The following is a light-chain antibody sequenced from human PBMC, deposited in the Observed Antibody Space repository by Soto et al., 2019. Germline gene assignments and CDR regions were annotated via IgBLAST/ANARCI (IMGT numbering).Light chain of an antibody. J-gene: IGKJ4*01. CDR3: QQRSNWPLN. CDR2: DAS. CDR1: QSVSSH. Sequence: PGERATLSCWASQSVSSHLALYQQKAGQAPRLLIYDASNRATGIPARFSGSGSGTDFFLTISSLEPEDFAVYYCQQRSNWPLNFGGGTKVDIK. V-gene: IGKV3-11*01.